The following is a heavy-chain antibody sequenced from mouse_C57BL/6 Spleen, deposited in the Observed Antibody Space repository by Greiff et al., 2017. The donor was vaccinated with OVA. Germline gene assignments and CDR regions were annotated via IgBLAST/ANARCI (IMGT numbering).Heavy chain of an antibody. D-gene: IGHD4-1*01. J-gene: IGHJ2*01. V-gene: IGHV1-15*01. CDR2: IDPETGGT. CDR1: GYTFTDYE. CDR3: TRRGWDVFDY. Sequence: VQLQESGAELVRPGASVTLSCKASGYTFTDYEMHWVKQTPVHGLEWIGAIDPETGGTAYNQKFKGKAILTADKSSSTAYMELRSLTSEDSAVYYCTRRGWDVFDYWGQGTTLTVSS.